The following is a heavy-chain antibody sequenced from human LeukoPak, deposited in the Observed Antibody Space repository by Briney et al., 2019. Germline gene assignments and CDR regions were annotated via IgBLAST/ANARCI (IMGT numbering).Heavy chain of an antibody. D-gene: IGHD6-19*01. CDR2: INQDGSVR. V-gene: IGHV3-7*01. J-gene: IGHJ4*02. CDR1: GFTFGSNW. Sequence: PGGSLRLSCAASGFTFGSNWMSWVRQAPGKGLEWVAHINQDGSVRYYVDSVKGRFTISRDNTKNSLYLQMNNLRVDDTAIYYCARDPSTAGAWFYFDLWGQGTLVTVSS. CDR3: ARDPSTAGAWFYFDL.